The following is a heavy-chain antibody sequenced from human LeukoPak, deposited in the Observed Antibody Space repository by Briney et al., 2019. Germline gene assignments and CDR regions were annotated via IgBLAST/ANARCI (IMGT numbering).Heavy chain of an antibody. J-gene: IGHJ5*02. V-gene: IGHV4-59*01. Sequence: SETLSLTCTVSGGSISRYHWSWIRQPPGKGLEWIGYIYYSGSTNYNPSLKSRVTISVDTSKNQFSLKLSSVTAADTAVYYCARENFGDYGEFNWFDPWGQGTLVTVSS. CDR1: GGSISRYH. CDR2: IYYSGST. CDR3: ARENFGDYGEFNWFDP. D-gene: IGHD4-17*01.